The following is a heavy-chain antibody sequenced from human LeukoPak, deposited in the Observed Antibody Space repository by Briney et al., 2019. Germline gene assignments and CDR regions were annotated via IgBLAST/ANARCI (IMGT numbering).Heavy chain of an antibody. CDR1: GFTFSSYS. D-gene: IGHD3-9*01. Sequence: MPAGSLSFSCAASGFTFSSYSMNWLRQAPGKGLKWVSSISSSSSYIYYADSVKGRFTISRDNAKNSLYLQMNRLRAEDTAVYYCARDDTDILTGGGGQGTLVTVSS. V-gene: IGHV3-21*01. CDR2: ISSSSSYI. CDR3: ARDDTDILTGG. J-gene: IGHJ4*02.